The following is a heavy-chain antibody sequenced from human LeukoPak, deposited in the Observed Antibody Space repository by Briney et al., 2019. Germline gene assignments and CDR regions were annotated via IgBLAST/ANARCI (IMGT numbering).Heavy chain of an antibody. CDR3: TRDALFGSGRTHLDF. CDR2: IKHDGSEA. J-gene: IGHJ4*02. V-gene: IGHV3-7*04. CDR1: EFTFNRYW. D-gene: IGHD3-10*01. Sequence: TGGSLRLSCAASEFTFNRYWMSWVRQAPGKGLEWVANIKHDGSEAHYVDSVKGRFTISRDNAKNSLSLQMNSLNVDDAGVYFCTRDALFGSGRTHLDFWSQGTQVSVSS.